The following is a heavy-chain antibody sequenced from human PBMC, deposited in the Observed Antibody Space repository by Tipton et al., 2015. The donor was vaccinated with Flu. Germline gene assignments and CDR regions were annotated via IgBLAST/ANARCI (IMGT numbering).Heavy chain of an antibody. V-gene: IGHV3-7*01. D-gene: IGHD1-14*01. Sequence: SLRLSCAASGFTFSNYWMSWVRQAPGKGLEWVANIKQDGSKENYVDSVKGRFTISRDNAKNSLYLPMNSLRVEDTAVYYCVKMPDFDYWGQGTLVTVSS. CDR2: IKQDGSKE. CDR1: GFTFSNYW. CDR3: VKMPDFDY. J-gene: IGHJ4*02.